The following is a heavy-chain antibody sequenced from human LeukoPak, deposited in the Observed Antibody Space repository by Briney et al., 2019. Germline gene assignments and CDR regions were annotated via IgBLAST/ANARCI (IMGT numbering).Heavy chain of an antibody. V-gene: IGHV3-49*04. CDR2: IRSKAYGGAT. D-gene: IGHD3-22*01. Sequence: GGSLRLSCTASGFTFGDYAMSWVRQAPGKGLEWVGFIRSKAYGGATEYAASVKGRFTISRDGSKSIAYLQMNSLKTEDTAVYYCTRGSSDYCDSSGYYYGYWGQGTLATVSS. CDR3: TRGSSDYCDSSGYYYGY. J-gene: IGHJ4*02. CDR1: GFTFGDYA.